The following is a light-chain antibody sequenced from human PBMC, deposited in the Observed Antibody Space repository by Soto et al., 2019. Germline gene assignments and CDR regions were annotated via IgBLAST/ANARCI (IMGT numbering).Light chain of an antibody. Sequence: DFQMTHSPSTLSASVLDIVTVTCRASQNIRSRLAWFQQKPGKAPKLLIYDASSLESGVPQRFSGSGSGTEFTLTISSLQPDDFATYYCQQYNSYPTWTFGQGTKVDI. J-gene: IGKJ1*01. CDR3: QQYNSYPTWT. CDR1: QNIRSR. V-gene: IGKV1-5*01. CDR2: DAS.